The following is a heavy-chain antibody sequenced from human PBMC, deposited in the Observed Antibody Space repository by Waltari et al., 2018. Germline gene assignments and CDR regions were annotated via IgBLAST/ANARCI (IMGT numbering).Heavy chain of an antibody. Sequence: QVQLVESGGGVVQPGGSLRLSCAASGFSFSNYAMLWVRPAPGKGLGWVALITYDGNYKSYADAVKGRFSISRDDSVDRLYLQMNSLRPEDTALYYCAREITGYYPTYWGQGTLVTVSS. CDR2: ITYDGNYK. CDR1: GFSFSNYA. J-gene: IGHJ4*02. D-gene: IGHD3-9*01. CDR3: AREITGYYPTY. V-gene: IGHV3-30-3*01.